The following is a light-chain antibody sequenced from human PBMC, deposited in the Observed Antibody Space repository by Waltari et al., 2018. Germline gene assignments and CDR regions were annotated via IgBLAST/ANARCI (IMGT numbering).Light chain of an antibody. J-gene: IGKJ1*01. CDR2: GVS. CDR3: QHYLRLPVA. Sequence: EIVLTQSPDTLSLSPGERATLSCRASQSLNRALAWYQQKPGQAPRLLIYGVSTRATGIPDRFSGSGSGADFSLTSTRLEPEDFAVYYCQHYLRLPVAFGQGTKVDIK. V-gene: IGKV3-20*01. CDR1: QSLNRA.